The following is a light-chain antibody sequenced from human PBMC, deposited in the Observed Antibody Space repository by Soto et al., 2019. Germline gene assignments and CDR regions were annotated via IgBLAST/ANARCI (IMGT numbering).Light chain of an antibody. J-gene: IGKJ4*01. Sequence: DLQMTQSPSSLSASVGDTVIITCRASQTSSVYLNWYQQIAGKAPKLLIYTASTLQTGVPLRFSASGYGTALTVYISSLQPEDFATYYCQQNFSPLSLGAGAPQLTCGGATKVEIK. V-gene: IGKV1-39*01. CDR2: TAS. CDR1: QTSSVY. CDR3: QQNFSPLSLGAGAPQLT.